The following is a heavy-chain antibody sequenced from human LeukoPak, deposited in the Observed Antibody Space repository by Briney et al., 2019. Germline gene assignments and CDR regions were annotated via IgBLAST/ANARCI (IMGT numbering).Heavy chain of an antibody. J-gene: IGHJ6*03. CDR1: GFTFSVYW. CDR3: ARVRSRYYMDV. V-gene: IGHV3-7*04. Sequence: PGGSLRLSCAASGFTFSVYWMSWVSQAPGKGLEWVANIKEDGSEKYYVDSVKGRFTISRDNAKKSLYLQMNSLRDEETAVYYCARVRSRYYMDVWGKGTTVTVSS. CDR2: IKEDGSEK.